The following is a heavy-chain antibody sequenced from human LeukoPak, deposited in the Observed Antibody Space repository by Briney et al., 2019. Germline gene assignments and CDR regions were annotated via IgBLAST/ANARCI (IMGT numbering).Heavy chain of an antibody. D-gene: IGHD4-17*01. V-gene: IGHV4-59*01. Sequence: SETLSLTCTVSGVSISSYYWSWVRQPPGKGLEWLGYIYYSGSTNYNPSLKSRVAISVDTSKNQFSLKLDSVTAADTAVYYCARLQATVTIHAYFDYWGQGTLVTVSS. CDR2: IYYSGST. J-gene: IGHJ4*01. CDR3: ARLQATVTIHAYFDY. CDR1: GVSISSYY.